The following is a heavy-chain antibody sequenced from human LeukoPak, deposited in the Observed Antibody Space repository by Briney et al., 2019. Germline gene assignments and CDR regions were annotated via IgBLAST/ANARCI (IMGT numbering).Heavy chain of an antibody. J-gene: IGHJ4*02. V-gene: IGHV3-30*18. Sequence: PGGSLRLSCAASGFTFSRYGLHWVRQAPGKGLEWVAVIVNDGKDKKYADSVKGRFTISRDNSKSTLYLQMNSLRAEDTAVYYCAKDQQVGAAAYYFDSWGQGTLVTVSS. CDR1: GFTFSRYG. CDR3: AKDQQVGAAAYYFDS. CDR2: IVNDGKDK. D-gene: IGHD2-2*01.